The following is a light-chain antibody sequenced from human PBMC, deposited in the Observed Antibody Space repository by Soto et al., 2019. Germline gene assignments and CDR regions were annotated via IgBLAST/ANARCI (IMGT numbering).Light chain of an antibody. J-gene: IGKJ1*01. CDR2: GAS. V-gene: IGKV3-15*01. CDR3: TQYNNWPRT. CDR1: QSVSSN. Sequence: TQSVATLSLSPGERATLSCRASQSVSSNLAWYQQKPGQAPRLLIYGASTRATGIPARFSGSGSGTEFTLTISSLQSEDFAVYYCTQYNNWPRTFGQGTKVDIK.